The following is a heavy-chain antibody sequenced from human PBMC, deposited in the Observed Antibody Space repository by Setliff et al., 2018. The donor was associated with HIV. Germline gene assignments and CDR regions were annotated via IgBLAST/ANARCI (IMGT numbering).Heavy chain of an antibody. J-gene: IGHJ5*02. CDR1: GYNFTTYW. Sequence: GESLKISCKASGYNFTTYWIGWVRQMPGKGLEWMGIIYPGDSDTRYSPSLQGQVTISADTSLKTAHLQWSSLKASDTATYFCVRLNRGSTWSIASDRGFFDPWGQGTLVTVSS. CDR2: IYPGDSDT. D-gene: IGHD3-10*01. CDR3: VRLNRGSTWSIASDRGFFDP. V-gene: IGHV5-51*01.